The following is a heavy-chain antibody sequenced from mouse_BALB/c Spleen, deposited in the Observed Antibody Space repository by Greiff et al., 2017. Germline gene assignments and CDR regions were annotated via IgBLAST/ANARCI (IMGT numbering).Heavy chain of an antibody. CDR1: GYSFTSYY. D-gene: IGHD1-2*01. CDR2: IDPFNGGT. V-gene: IGHV1S135*01. J-gene: IGHJ3*01. Sequence: QLQESGPELMKPGASVKISCKASGYSFTSYYMHWVKQSHGKSLEWIGYIDPFNGGTSYNQKFKGKATLTVDKSSSTAYMHLSSLTSEDSAVYYCARSGGYYGYRFAYWGQGTLVTVSA. CDR3: ARSGGYYGYRFAY.